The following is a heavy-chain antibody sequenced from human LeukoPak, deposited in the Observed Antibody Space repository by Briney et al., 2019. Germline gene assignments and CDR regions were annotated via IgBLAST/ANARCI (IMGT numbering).Heavy chain of an antibody. D-gene: IGHD3-10*01. J-gene: IGHJ4*02. CDR1: GGSISSGGYS. CDR3: ASVVRGVIPFYYFDY. CDR2: IYHSGST. Sequence: SETLSLTCAVSGGSISSGGYSWSWIRQPPGKGLEWIGYIYHSGSTYYNPSLKSRVTISVDTSKNQFSLKLSSVTAADTAVYYCASVVRGVIPFYYFDYWGQGTLVTVSS. V-gene: IGHV4-30-2*05.